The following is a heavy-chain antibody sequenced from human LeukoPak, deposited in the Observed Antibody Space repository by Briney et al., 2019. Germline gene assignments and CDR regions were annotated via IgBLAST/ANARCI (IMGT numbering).Heavy chain of an antibody. V-gene: IGHV4-59*08. CDR1: GGSISSYY. D-gene: IGHD6-13*01. Sequence: PSETLSLTCTVSGGSISSYYWSWIRQPPGKGLEWIGYIYYSGGTNYNPSLKSRVTISVDTSKNQFSLKLSSVTAADTAVYYCARHRAGALDYWGQGTLVTVSS. CDR2: IYYSGGT. J-gene: IGHJ4*02. CDR3: ARHRAGALDY.